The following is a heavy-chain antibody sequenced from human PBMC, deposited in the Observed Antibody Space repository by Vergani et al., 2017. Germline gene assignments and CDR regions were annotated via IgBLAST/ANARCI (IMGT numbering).Heavy chain of an antibody. CDR1: GYTFTSYG. CDR3: ARDPDIVVVPAAPYYYYYYGMDV. Sequence: QMQLVQSGPEVRKPGASVKVSCKASGYTFTSYGISWVRQAPGQGLEWMGWISAYNGNTNYAQKLQGRVTMTTDTSTSTAYMELRSLRSDDTAVYYCARDPDIVVVPAAPYYYYYYGMDVWGQXP. V-gene: IGHV1-18*04. J-gene: IGHJ6*02. D-gene: IGHD2-2*01. CDR2: ISAYNGNT.